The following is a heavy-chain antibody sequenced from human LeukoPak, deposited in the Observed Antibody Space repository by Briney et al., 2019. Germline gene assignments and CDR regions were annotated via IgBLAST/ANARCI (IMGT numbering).Heavy chain of an antibody. CDR3: ASSNDYTTLGPNWFDP. V-gene: IGHV4-39*07. J-gene: IGHJ5*02. CDR2: IYYSGST. D-gene: IGHD4-11*01. Sequence: PSETLSLTCTVSGGSISSSSYYWGWIRQPPGKGLEWIGSIYYSGSTYYNPSLKSRVTISVDTSKNQFSLKLSSVTAADTAVYYCASSNDYTTLGPNWFDPWGQGTLVTVSS. CDR1: GGSISSSSYY.